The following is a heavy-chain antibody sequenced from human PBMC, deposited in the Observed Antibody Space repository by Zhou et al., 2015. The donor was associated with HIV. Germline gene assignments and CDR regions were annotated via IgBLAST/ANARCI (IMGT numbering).Heavy chain of an antibody. CDR2: IIPIFGTA. CDR1: GGTFSSYA. V-gene: IGHV1-69*01. J-gene: IGHJ2*01. D-gene: IGHD4-23*01. Sequence: QVQLVQSGAEVKKPGSSVKVSCKASGGTFSSYAISWVRQAPGQGLEWMGGIIPIFGTANYAQKFQGRVTITADESTSTAYMELSSLRSEDTAVYYCARPTTTVVTLSQNLLSPKTNWYFDLVGPWHPGHCLL. CDR3: ARPTTTVVTLSQNLLSPKTNWYFDL.